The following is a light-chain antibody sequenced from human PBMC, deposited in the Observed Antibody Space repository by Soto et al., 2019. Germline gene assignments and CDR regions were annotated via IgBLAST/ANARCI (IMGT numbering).Light chain of an antibody. J-gene: IGKJ2*01. Sequence: EVVLTQSPGTLSLSPGERATLSGRASCRISSAYLAWYQQKPGQAPRLLIYGASTRATDIPDRFTGSGSATDFTLIISRLEPEDFAVYYCLQSGNSPLTFGQGTRLEIK. CDR3: LQSGNSPLT. V-gene: IGKV3-20*01. CDR1: CRISSAY. CDR2: GAS.